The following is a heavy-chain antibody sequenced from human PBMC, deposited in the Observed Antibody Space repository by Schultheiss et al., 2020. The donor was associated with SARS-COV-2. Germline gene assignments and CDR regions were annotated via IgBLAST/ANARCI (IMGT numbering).Heavy chain of an antibody. Sequence: SVKVSCKASGGTFSSYAISWVRQAPGQGLEWVGGIIPIFGTANYAQKFQGRVTITADESTSTAYMELSSLRSEDTAVYYCARDRCSSTSCYTYYYGMDVWGQGTTVTVSS. CDR2: IIPIFGTA. CDR1: GGTFSSYA. V-gene: IGHV1-69*13. CDR3: ARDRCSSTSCYTYYYGMDV. J-gene: IGHJ6*02. D-gene: IGHD2-2*01.